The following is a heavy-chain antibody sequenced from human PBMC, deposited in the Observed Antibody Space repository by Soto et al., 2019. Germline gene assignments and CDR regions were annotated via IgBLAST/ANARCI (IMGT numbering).Heavy chain of an antibody. CDR1: GFTFSSYG. Sequence: QVQLVESGGGVVQPGRSLRLSCAASGFTFSSYGMHWVRQAPGKGLEWVAVISYDGSNKYYADSVKGRFTISRDNSKNTLYLQMNSLRAEDTAVYYCAKDKVESSSWIDEYYYYYGMDVWGLGTTVTVSS. D-gene: IGHD6-13*01. V-gene: IGHV3-30*18. CDR2: ISYDGSNK. J-gene: IGHJ6*02. CDR3: AKDKVESSSWIDEYYYYYGMDV.